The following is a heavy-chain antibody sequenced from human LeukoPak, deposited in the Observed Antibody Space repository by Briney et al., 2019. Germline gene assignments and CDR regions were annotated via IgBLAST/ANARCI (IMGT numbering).Heavy chain of an antibody. J-gene: IGHJ5*02. V-gene: IGHV4-59*06. D-gene: IGHD3-3*01. CDR1: GGSFSSYY. CDR3: AREMVAGVTIFGFEVGTWFDP. CDR2: IYYSGST. Sequence: SETLSLTCTVSGGSFSSYYWSWIRQPPGKGLEWIGYIYYSGSTYYNPSLKSRVTISVDTSKNQFSLKLSSVTAADTAVYYCAREMVAGVTIFGFEVGTWFDPWGQGTLVTVSS.